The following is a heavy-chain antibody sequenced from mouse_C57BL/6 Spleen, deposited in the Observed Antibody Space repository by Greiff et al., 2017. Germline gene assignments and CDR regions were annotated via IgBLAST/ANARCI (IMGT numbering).Heavy chain of an antibody. Sequence: DVQLVESGPGLVKPSQSLSLTCSVTGYSITSGYYWNWIRQFPGNKLEWMGYISYDGSNNYNPSLKNRISITRDTSKNQFFLKLNSVTTEDTATYYCARDKENYDGYYWFAYWGQGTRVTVSA. D-gene: IGHD2-3*01. CDR3: ARDKENYDGYYWFAY. J-gene: IGHJ3*01. CDR1: GYSITSGYY. CDR2: ISYDGSN. V-gene: IGHV3-6*01.